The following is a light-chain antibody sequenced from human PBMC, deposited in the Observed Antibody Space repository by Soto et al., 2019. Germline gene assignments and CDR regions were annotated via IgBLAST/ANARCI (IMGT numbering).Light chain of an antibody. CDR3: QQLNTYPIT. CDR2: AAS. CDR1: QSIGFY. J-gene: IGKJ5*01. V-gene: IGKV1-9*01. Sequence: DIPLAKSPSSLTASVGDRVTITYRASQSIGFYLNWYQQKPGKAHKVLIYAASNLQSGVPSRFSGSGSGTEFTLTISSLQPEDFATYYCQQLNTYPITFAQGTRLEIK.